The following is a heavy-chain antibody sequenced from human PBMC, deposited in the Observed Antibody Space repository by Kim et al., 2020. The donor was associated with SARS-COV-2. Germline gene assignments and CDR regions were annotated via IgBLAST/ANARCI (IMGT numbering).Heavy chain of an antibody. V-gene: IGHV4-4*02. CDR3: ARIAYSSGWKIDY. D-gene: IGHD6-19*01. Sequence: YDPALKSRVTISVDKAKNQFSLKLSSVTAADTAVYYCARIAYSSGWKIDYWGQGTLVTVSS. J-gene: IGHJ4*02.